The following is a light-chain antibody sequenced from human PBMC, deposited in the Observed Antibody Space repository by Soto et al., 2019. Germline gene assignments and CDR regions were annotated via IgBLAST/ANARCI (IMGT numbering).Light chain of an antibody. J-gene: IGKJ4*01. CDR3: QQYYSTPQLT. V-gene: IGKV4-1*01. CDR1: QSVLYSSNNKNY. CDR2: WAS. Sequence: DIVMTQSPDSLAVSLGERATINCKSSQSVLYSSNNKNYLAWYQQKPGQPPKLLIYWASTRESGVPHRFSGSGSGTDFTLTISSLQAEDVAVYYCQQYYSTPQLTFGGGTKVEIK.